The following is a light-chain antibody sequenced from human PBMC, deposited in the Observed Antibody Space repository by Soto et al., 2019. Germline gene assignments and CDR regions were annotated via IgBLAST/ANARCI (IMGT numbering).Light chain of an antibody. CDR2: CAS. Sequence: EIVLTQSPGTLSLSPGERATLSCRASQSVSSSFLAWYQQKPGQAPRLLIYCASTRATGIPDRFSGSGSGTDFNLTISRLEPEDFAEYYCQQYDSSPWTFGQGTQVEIK. J-gene: IGKJ1*01. CDR1: QSVSSSF. CDR3: QQYDSSPWT. V-gene: IGKV3-20*01.